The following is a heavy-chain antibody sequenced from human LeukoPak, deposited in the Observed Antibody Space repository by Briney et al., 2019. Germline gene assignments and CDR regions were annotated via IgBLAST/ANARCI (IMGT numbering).Heavy chain of an antibody. V-gene: IGHV3-74*01. CDR3: ARGGGYSYGSFDY. D-gene: IGHD5-18*01. CDR1: GIIFSNYW. J-gene: IGHJ4*02. Sequence: GGSLRLSCAASGIIFSNYWMHWVRQAPGKGLVWVSRINRDGSSTSYADSVKGRFTISRDNVKNTLYLQMNSLRAEDTAVYYCARGGGYSYGSFDYWGQGTLVTVSS. CDR2: INRDGSST.